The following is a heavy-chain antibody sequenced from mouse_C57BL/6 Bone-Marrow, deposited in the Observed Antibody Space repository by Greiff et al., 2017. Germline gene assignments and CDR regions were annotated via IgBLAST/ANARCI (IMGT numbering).Heavy chain of an antibody. CDR2: ISSGGSYT. Sequence: DVHLVESGGDLVKPGGSLKLSCAASGFTFSSYGMSWVRQTPDKRLEWVATISSGGSYTYYPDSVKGRFTISRDNAKNTLYLQMSSLKSEDTAMYYCARQKSNLDYWGQGTTLTVSS. J-gene: IGHJ2*01. CDR3: ARQKSNLDY. D-gene: IGHD2-5*01. CDR1: GFTFSSYG. V-gene: IGHV5-6*01.